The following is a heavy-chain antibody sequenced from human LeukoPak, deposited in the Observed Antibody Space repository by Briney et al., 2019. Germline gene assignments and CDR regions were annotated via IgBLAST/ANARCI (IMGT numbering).Heavy chain of an antibody. CDR1: GYTFTSYG. Sequence: ASVKVSCKASGYTFTSYGINWVRQAPGQGLEWMGWISAYNGNTNYAQKLQGRVTMTTDTSTSTAYMELRSLRSDDTAVYYCASTKRLTRPEFDPWGQGTLVTVSS. CDR2: ISAYNGNT. J-gene: IGHJ5*02. CDR3: ASTKRLTRPEFDP. D-gene: IGHD2-8*01. V-gene: IGHV1-18*01.